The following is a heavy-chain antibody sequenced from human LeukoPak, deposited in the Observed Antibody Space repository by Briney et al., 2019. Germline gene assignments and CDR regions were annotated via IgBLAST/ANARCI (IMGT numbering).Heavy chain of an antibody. J-gene: IGHJ5*02. D-gene: IGHD6-13*01. CDR2: IIPIFGSP. CDR3: ARWAQQQLENWFDP. CDR1: GYTFTGYY. V-gene: IGHV1-69*13. Sequence: SVKVSCKASGYTFTGYYMHWVRQAPGQGLEWMGGIIPIFGSPNYAQKFQGRVTITADESTSTVYMELSSLRSEDTAVYYCARWAQQQLENWFDPWGQGTLVTVSS.